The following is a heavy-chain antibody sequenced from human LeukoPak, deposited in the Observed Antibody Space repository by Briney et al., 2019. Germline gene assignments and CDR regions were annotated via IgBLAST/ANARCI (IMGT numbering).Heavy chain of an antibody. CDR2: ISGSGGST. J-gene: IGHJ4*02. V-gene: IGHV3-23*01. Sequence: GGSLRLSCAASGFTFSSYVMSWVRQAPGKGLERVSGISGSGGSTYYADAVKGRFSISRDNAKNTLYLQMNSLRAEDTAVYYCAKDVWSGGRAVAASGTGFDYWGQGTLVTVSS. CDR3: AKDVWSGGRAVAASGTGFDY. CDR1: GFTFSSYV. D-gene: IGHD6-13*01.